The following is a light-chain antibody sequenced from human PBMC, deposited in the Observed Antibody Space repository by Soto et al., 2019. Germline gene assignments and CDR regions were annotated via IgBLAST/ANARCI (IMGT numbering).Light chain of an antibody. CDR3: QQYNNWPPPLT. J-gene: IGKJ4*01. V-gene: IGKV3-15*01. CDR1: QSVSSN. CDR2: GAS. Sequence: EIVMTQSPATLSVSPGERATLSCRASQSVSSNLAWYQQKPGQAPRLLIYGASTRATGIPARFSGSGSGTEFTHTISSLQSEDFAVYYCQQYNNWPPPLTFGGGTKVEI.